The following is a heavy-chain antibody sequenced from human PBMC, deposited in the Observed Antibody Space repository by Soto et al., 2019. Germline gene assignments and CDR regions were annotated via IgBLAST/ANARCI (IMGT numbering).Heavy chain of an antibody. CDR1: GADINTYS. J-gene: IGHJ6*02. V-gene: IGHV4-4*07. Sequence: SETLSLTCSVSGADINTYSWAWIRQPAGKGLEWIGRIYTSASINYNPSLRGRVTLSVDTSTNQVSLKLASVTAADTAVYYCARDREAGYNFYYGIDVWGQGTTVTVSS. CDR3: ARDREAGYNFYYGIDV. CDR2: IYTSASI. D-gene: IGHD6-19*01.